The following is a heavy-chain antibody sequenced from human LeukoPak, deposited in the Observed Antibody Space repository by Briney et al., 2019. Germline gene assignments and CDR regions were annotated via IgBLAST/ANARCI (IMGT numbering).Heavy chain of an antibody. D-gene: IGHD3-9*01. Sequence: ASVKVSCKASGYNFMSNAMHWVRQAPGQGLEWMGWINAGNGNTKYSQKFQGRVTITRDTSASTAYMGLSSLRSEDTAVYYYARDGIDILTGPLNYWGQGTLVTVSS. CDR3: ARDGIDILTGPLNY. J-gene: IGHJ4*02. V-gene: IGHV1-3*01. CDR2: INAGNGNT. CDR1: GYNFMSNA.